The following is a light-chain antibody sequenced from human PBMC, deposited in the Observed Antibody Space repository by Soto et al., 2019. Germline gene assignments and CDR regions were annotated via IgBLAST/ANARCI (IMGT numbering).Light chain of an antibody. V-gene: IGKV1-27*01. CDR3: KKYNSAPIN. CDR1: QGIAPY. CDR2: ATS. J-gene: IGKJ4*01. Sequence: DVQMTQSPSSLSAFVGDRVTITCRASQGIAPYLAWFQQKPGKVPKLLIYATSTLQSGVPSRFSGSGSGTDFTLTINSLQPEDVGTYYCKKYNSAPINFGGGTKVEIK.